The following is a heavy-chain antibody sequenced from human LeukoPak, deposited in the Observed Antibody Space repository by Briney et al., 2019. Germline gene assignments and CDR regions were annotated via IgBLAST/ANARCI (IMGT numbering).Heavy chain of an antibody. D-gene: IGHD5-12*01. Sequence: GGSLRLSCAASGFTFSNYGMHWVRQAPGKGLEWVAFIRYDETNKNYADSVKGRFTISRDNSKNTLYLQMNSLRVEGTAVYYCAKDRKPTKGGSLDYWGQGTLVTVSS. CDR2: IRYDETNK. J-gene: IGHJ4*02. CDR1: GFTFSNYG. V-gene: IGHV3-30*02. CDR3: AKDRKPTKGGSLDY.